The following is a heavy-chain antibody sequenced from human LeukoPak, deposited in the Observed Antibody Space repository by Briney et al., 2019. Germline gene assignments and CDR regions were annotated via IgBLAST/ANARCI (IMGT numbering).Heavy chain of an antibody. CDR2: IYYSGST. Sequence: RASETLSLTCTVSGGSISSGDYYWSWIRQPPGKGLEWIGYIYYSGSTYYNPSLKSRVTISVDTSKNQFSLKLSSVTAADTAVYYCARAIVGATFDYWGQGALVTVSS. D-gene: IGHD1-26*01. CDR1: GGSISSGDYY. CDR3: ARAIVGATFDY. V-gene: IGHV4-30-4*08. J-gene: IGHJ4*02.